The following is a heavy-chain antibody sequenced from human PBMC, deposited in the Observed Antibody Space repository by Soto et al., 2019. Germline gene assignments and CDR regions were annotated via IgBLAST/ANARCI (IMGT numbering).Heavy chain of an antibody. CDR3: ARHSDTAMVTVHY. CDR1: GGSISSSSYY. V-gene: IGHV4-39*01. Sequence: SETLSLTCTVSGGSISSSSYYRGWIRQPPGKGLEWIGSIYYSGSTYYNPSLKSRVTISVDTSKNQFSLKLSSVTAADTAVYYCARHSDTAMVTVHYWGQGTLVTVS. D-gene: IGHD5-18*01. CDR2: IYYSGST. J-gene: IGHJ4*02.